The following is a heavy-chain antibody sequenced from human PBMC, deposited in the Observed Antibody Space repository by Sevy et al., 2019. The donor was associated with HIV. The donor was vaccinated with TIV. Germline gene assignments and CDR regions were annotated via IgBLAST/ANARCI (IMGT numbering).Heavy chain of an antibody. J-gene: IGHJ4*02. V-gene: IGHV3-49*03. Sequence: GGSLRLSCTASGFTFGDYAMSWFRQAPGKGPEWVGFIRSKAYGGTTEYAASVKGRLTISRDDSKSIAYLQMNSLKTEDTAVYYCTRAPLIGYDSSGYYTSFDYWGQGTLVTVSS. D-gene: IGHD3-22*01. CDR2: IRSKAYGGTT. CDR1: GFTFGDYA. CDR3: TRAPLIGYDSSGYYTSFDY.